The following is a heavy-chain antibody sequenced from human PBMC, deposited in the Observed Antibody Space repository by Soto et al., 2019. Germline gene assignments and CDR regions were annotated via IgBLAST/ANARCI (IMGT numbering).Heavy chain of an antibody. Sequence: EVQLLESGGGLVQPGGSLSLSCAASGFTFNNYTMTWVRQAPGKGLEWVSAISGGGDTTSYADSVKCRFTVSRDGSKNTLYLQMSSLRAEDTALYYCAKGRGGSGSLTPRVDFWGQGTLVTVSS. CDR1: GFTFNNYT. D-gene: IGHD3-10*01. J-gene: IGHJ4*02. V-gene: IGHV3-23*01. CDR2: ISGGGDTT. CDR3: AKGRGGSGSLTPRVDF.